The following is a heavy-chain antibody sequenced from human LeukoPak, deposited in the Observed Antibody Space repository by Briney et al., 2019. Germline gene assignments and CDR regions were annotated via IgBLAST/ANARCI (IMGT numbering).Heavy chain of an antibody. D-gene: IGHD6-19*01. CDR1: GFTFDDYA. CDR3: AKRGSGWYFDY. CDR2: ISWNSGSI. Sequence: GGSLRLSCAASGFTFDDYAMHWVRQAPGKGLEWVSGISWNSGSIGYADSVKGRFTISRDNAKNSLYLQMNSLRAEDMALYYCAKRGSGWYFDYWGQGTLVTVSS. V-gene: IGHV3-9*03. J-gene: IGHJ4*02.